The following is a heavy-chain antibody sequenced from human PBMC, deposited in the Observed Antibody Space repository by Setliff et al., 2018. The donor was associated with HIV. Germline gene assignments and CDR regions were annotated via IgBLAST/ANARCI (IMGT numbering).Heavy chain of an antibody. J-gene: IGHJ4*02. V-gene: IGHV1-2*04. Sequence: ASVKVSCKSSGYTFTGYYMHWVRQAPGQGLEWMGWINPNRGGTNFAQKFQGWVTMTRDTSISTAYMELSRLRSDDTAVYYCAGDYYGSSGYPIATYYFDYWGQGTLVTVSS. CDR3: AGDYYGSSGYPIATYYFDY. CDR1: GYTFTGYY. CDR2: INPNRGGT. D-gene: IGHD3-22*01.